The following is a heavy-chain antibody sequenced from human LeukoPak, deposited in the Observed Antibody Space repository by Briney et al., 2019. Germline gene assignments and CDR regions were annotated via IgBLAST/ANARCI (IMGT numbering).Heavy chain of an antibody. Sequence: GGSLRLSCAASGFTVSSNYMSWVRQAPGKGLEWVSVIYSGGSTYYADSVKGRFTISRDNSKNTLYLQMNSLRAEDTAVYYCAKGGVIATRPTYYYMDVWGKGTTVTVSS. CDR3: AKGGVIATRPTYYYMDV. CDR1: GFTVSSNY. CDR2: IYSGGST. V-gene: IGHV3-53*01. J-gene: IGHJ6*03. D-gene: IGHD6-6*01.